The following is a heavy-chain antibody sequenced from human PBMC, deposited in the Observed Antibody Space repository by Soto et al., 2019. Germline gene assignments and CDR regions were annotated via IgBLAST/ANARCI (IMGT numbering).Heavy chain of an antibody. V-gene: IGHV3-74*01. Sequence: EVQLEESGGGLVQPGGSLGLSCAASGLNFRSHWMHWVRQAPGKGLVWVSRINSDGTYTTYADSVKGRFTISRDNAKNTLYLQMNSLRAEDTAVYYCASPQPMATVYYGMDVWGQGTTVTVSS. CDR1: GLNFRSHW. D-gene: IGHD4-4*01. CDR3: ASPQPMATVYYGMDV. J-gene: IGHJ6*02. CDR2: INSDGTYT.